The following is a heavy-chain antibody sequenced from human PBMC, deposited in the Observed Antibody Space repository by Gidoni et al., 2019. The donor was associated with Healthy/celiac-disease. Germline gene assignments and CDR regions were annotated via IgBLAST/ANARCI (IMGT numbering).Heavy chain of an antibody. Sequence: EVQLVESGGGLVKPGGSLRLSCAASGFTFRSYSMNWVRQAPGKGLEWVSSISSSSSYIYYADSVKGRFTISRDNAKNSLYLQMNSLRAEDTAVYYCARARGLYSSGWYVDYWGQGTLVTVSS. V-gene: IGHV3-21*01. D-gene: IGHD6-19*01. CDR1: GFTFRSYS. J-gene: IGHJ4*02. CDR2: ISSSSSYI. CDR3: ARARGLYSSGWYVDY.